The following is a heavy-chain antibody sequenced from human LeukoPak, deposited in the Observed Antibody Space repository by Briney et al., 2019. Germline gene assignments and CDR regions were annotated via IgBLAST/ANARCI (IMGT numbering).Heavy chain of an antibody. CDR2: IIPIFGTA. D-gene: IGHD3-22*01. V-gene: IGHV1-69*05. CDR1: GGTFNSYA. Sequence: ASVKVSCKPSGGTFNSYAISWVRQAPGQGLEWMGRIIPIFGTANYAQKFQDRVTITTDESTSTAYMELSSLRSEDTAVYYCARESVTYYYDSSGYQFDYWGQGTLVTVSS. J-gene: IGHJ4*02. CDR3: ARESVTYYYDSSGYQFDY.